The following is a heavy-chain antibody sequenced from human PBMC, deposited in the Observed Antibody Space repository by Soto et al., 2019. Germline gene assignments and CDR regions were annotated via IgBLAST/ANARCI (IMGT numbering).Heavy chain of an antibody. D-gene: IGHD1-26*01. J-gene: IGHJ4*02. CDR2: IIPIFGTA. V-gene: IGHV1-69*13. CDR1: GGTFSSYA. Sequence: GASVKVSCKASGGTFSSYAISWVRQAPGQGLEWMGGIIPIFGTANYTQKFQGRVTITADESTSTAYMELSSLRSEDTAVYYCARGSPVGATQFDYWGQGTLVTVSS. CDR3: ARGSPVGATQFDY.